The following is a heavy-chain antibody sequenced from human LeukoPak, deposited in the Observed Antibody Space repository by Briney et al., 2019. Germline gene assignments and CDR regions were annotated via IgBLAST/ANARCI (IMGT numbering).Heavy chain of an antibody. CDR3: ATGRVVPAAIGAFDI. V-gene: IGHV3-64*01. Sequence: GGSLRLSCAPSGYTFSRYAMHWVRQAPAKGLEDVSDLSSNGGSTYYTNSVKGRFTISRDNSKNTLYLQMGSLRAEDMAVYYCATGRVVPAAIGAFDIWGQGTMVTVSS. CDR2: LSSNGGST. J-gene: IGHJ3*02. D-gene: IGHD2-2*01. CDR1: GYTFSRYA.